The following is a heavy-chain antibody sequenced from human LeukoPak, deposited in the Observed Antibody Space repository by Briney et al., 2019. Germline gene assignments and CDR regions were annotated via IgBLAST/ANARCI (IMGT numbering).Heavy chain of an antibody. J-gene: IGHJ4*02. V-gene: IGHV1-2*02. D-gene: IGHD6-19*01. CDR2: INPNSGGT. Sequence: ASVKVSCKASGYTFTGYYMHWVRQAPGQGLEWMGWINPNSGGTNYAQKFQGRVTMTRDTSISTAYMEPSRLRSDDTAVYYCARLYSSGWGSIDYWGQGTLVTVSS. CDR1: GYTFTGYY. CDR3: ARLYSSGWGSIDY.